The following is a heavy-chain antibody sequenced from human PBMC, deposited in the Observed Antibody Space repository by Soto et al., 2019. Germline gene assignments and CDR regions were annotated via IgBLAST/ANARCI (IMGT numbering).Heavy chain of an antibody. Sequence: QVQLVQSGAEVKKPGASVKVSCKFSGYSFINYGMTWVRQAPGQGFEWMGWISGSNGATNYAQRFQRRVTLTTETSTNKAYMELRSLRLDDTAIYYCARDSKWLIINGNWFDSWGQGTLVTVSS. CDR3: ARDSKWLIINGNWFDS. D-gene: IGHD5-12*01. V-gene: IGHV1-18*04. J-gene: IGHJ5*01. CDR1: GYSFINYG. CDR2: ISGSNGAT.